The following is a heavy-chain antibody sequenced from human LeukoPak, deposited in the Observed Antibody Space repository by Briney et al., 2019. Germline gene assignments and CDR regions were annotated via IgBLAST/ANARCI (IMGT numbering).Heavy chain of an antibody. J-gene: IGHJ4*02. CDR3: ARVEGLTATVTD. V-gene: IGHV1-46*01. CDR2: IITSAGST. CDR1: GYTFTSYY. Sequence: GASVKVSYKASGYTFTSYYMHWVRQAPGQGLGWMGLIITSAGSTTYAQNFQGRVTLTRDTSTSTVYMEMSSLRSEDTAVYYCARVEGLTATVTDWGQGTLVTVSS. D-gene: IGHD5-18*01.